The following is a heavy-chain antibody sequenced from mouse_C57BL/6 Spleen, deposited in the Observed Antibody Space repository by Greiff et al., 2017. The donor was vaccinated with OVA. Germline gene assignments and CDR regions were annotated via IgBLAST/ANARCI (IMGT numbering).Heavy chain of an antibody. V-gene: IGHV1-55*01. CDR2: IYPGSGST. CDR3: ARCYDYDPHWYFDV. Sequence: VQLQQPGAELVKPGASVKMSCKASGYTFTSYWITWVKQRPGQGLEWIGDIYPGSGSTNYNEKFKSKATLTVDTSSSTAYMQLSSLTSEDSAVYYCARCYDYDPHWYFDVWGTGTTVTVSS. CDR1: GYTFTSYW. J-gene: IGHJ1*03. D-gene: IGHD2-4*01.